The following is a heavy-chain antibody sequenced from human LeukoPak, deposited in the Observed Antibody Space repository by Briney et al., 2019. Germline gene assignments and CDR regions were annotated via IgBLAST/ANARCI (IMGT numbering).Heavy chain of an antibody. D-gene: IGHD6-19*01. CDR2: IYDSVFT. Sequence: PSETLSLTCSVSGGSISSYYWSWIRQPPGKGLEWIGYIYDSVFTKYNPSLKSRVTISVDTSKNQFSLKLSSVTAAGSAVYYCARPREQWLGNDAFDIWGQGTMVTVSS. J-gene: IGHJ3*02. CDR1: GGSISSYY. CDR3: ARPREQWLGNDAFDI. V-gene: IGHV4-59*08.